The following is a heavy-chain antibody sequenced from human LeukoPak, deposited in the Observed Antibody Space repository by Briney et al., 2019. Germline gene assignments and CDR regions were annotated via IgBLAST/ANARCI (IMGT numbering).Heavy chain of an antibody. J-gene: IGHJ6*03. V-gene: IGHV4-34*01. D-gene: IGHD3-3*01. Sequence: PWGTLTLTCAVYGGSFSGYYWSWIRQPPGKGLEWIGEINHSGSTNYNPSLKRRVTISVDTSTNQFSLKLSSVTASDTAVYYCARPPVYDFWSGYVAGYYMDVWGKGTTGTASS. CDR1: GGSFSGYY. CDR3: ARPPVYDFWSGYVAGYYMDV. CDR2: INHSGST.